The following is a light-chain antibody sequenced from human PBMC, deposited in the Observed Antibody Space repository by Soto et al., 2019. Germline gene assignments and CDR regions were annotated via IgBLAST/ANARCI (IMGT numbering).Light chain of an antibody. J-gene: IGKJ1*01. CDR2: KAS. CDR3: QQYNSYWT. Sequence: DIPMTQSPSTLSASVGDRVTITCRASQSISSWLAWYQQQPGKAPKLLIYKASSLESGVPSRFSGSGSGTECTLTISSLQADDFATYYCQQYNSYWTFGQGTKVEIK. CDR1: QSISSW. V-gene: IGKV1-5*03.